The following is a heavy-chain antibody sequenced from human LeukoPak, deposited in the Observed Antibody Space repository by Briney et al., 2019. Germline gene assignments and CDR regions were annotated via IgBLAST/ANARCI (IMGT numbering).Heavy chain of an antibody. J-gene: IGHJ4*02. Sequence: PSETLSLTCTVPGGSISSSYWSWIRQPPGKGLEWIGYIYYSGSTNYNPSLKSRVTISVDTSKNQFSLKLNSVTAADTAVYYCARQGPLTTAVTTRTNPFDYWGQGTLVTVSS. CDR3: ARQGPLTTAVTTRTNPFDY. D-gene: IGHD4-11*01. CDR2: IYYSGST. CDR1: GGSISSSY. V-gene: IGHV4-59*08.